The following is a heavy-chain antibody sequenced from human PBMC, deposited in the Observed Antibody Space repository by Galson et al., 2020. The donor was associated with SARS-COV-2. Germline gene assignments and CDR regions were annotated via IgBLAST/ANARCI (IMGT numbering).Heavy chain of an antibody. J-gene: IGHJ4*02. Sequence: SETLSLTCAVSGYSISSGYYWGWIRQPPGKGLEWIGSIYHSGSTYYNPSLKSRVTISVDTSKNPFSLKLSSVTAADTAVYYCARGYSSSWYFGWGQGTLVTVSS. CDR2: IYHSGST. CDR1: GYSISSGYY. D-gene: IGHD6-13*01. CDR3: ARGYSSSWYFG. V-gene: IGHV4-38-2*01.